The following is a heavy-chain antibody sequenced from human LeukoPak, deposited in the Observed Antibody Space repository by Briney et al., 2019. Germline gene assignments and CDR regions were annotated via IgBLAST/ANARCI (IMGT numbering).Heavy chain of an antibody. D-gene: IGHD3-22*01. V-gene: IGHV1-46*01. J-gene: IGHJ4*02. CDR3: ATHRYYYDSSAYRLDY. CDR2: INPSGGST. Sequence: ASVKVSCKASGYTFTSYYMHWVRQAPGQGLEWMGIINPSGGSTSYAQKFQGRVTMTRDTSTSTVYMELSSLRSEDTAVYYCATHRYYYDSSAYRLDYWGQGTLVTVSS. CDR1: GYTFTSYY.